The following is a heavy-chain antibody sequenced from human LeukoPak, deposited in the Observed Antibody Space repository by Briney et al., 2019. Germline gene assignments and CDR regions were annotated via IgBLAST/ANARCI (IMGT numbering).Heavy chain of an antibody. V-gene: IGHV1-46*01. CDR1: GYTFTSYY. J-gene: IGHJ4*02. D-gene: IGHD3-22*01. CDR3: ARDLRYYDSSGYLFC. CDR2: INPSGGST. Sequence: GASVKVSCKASGYTFTSYYMHWVRQAPGQGLEWMGIINPSGGSTSYAQKFQGRVTMTRDTSTSTVYMELSSLRSEDTAVYYCARDLRYYDSSGYLFCWGQGTLVIVSS.